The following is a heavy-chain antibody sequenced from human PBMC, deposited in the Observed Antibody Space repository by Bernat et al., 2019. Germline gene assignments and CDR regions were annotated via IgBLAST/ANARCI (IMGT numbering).Heavy chain of an antibody. Sequence: EVQLVESGGGLVKPGGSLRLSCAASGFPFSSYSMNWVRQAPGKGLEWVSSISSSSSYIYYADSVKGRFTISRDNAKNSLYLKMNSLRAEDTAVYYCARWRYYYDSSGYSFFDYWGQGTLVTVSS. CDR1: GFPFSSYS. CDR2: ISSSSSYI. J-gene: IGHJ4*02. V-gene: IGHV3-21*01. D-gene: IGHD3-22*01. CDR3: ARWRYYYDSSGYSFFDY.